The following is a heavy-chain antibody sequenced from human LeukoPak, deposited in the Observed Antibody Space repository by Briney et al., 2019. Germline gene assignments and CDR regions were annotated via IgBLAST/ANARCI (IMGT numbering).Heavy chain of an antibody. V-gene: IGHV4-61*02. CDR2: IYTSGST. J-gene: IGHJ4*02. CDR3: ARVVWSGYYILDY. CDR1: GGSISSGSYY. Sequence: SETLSLTCTVSGGSISSGSYYWSWIRQPAGKGLEWIGRIYTSGSTNYNPSLKSRVTISVDTSKNQFSLKLSSATAADTAVYYCARVVWSGYYILDYWGQGTLVTVSS. D-gene: IGHD3-3*01.